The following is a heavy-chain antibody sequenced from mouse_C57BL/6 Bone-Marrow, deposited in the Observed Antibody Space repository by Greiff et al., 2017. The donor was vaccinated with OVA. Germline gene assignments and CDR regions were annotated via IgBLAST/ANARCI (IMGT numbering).Heavy chain of an antibody. CDR1: GFTFSSYA. V-gene: IGHV5-4*03. D-gene: IGHD2-2*01. CDR2: ISDGGSYT. CDR3: ASDLLWLRRRGYYYAMDC. Sequence: EVKLVESGGGLVKPGGSLKLSCAASGFTFSSYAMSWVRQTPEKRLEWVATISDGGSYTYYPDNVKGRFTISRDNAKNNLYLQMSQLQSEDTAMYYGASDLLWLRRRGYYYAMDCWGQGTSVTVSS. J-gene: IGHJ4*01.